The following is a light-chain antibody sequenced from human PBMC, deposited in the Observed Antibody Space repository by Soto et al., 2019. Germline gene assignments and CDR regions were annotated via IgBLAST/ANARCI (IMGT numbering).Light chain of an antibody. CDR2: DAS. CDR1: QGIGSS. J-gene: IGKJ2*03. Sequence: DIQMTQSPSSLSVSVGDSVTITCQASQGIGSSLNWYQQKPGEAPKILIYDASNLEKGVPSRFSGTASGTEFTFTISTLQTEDIATYFCHQYHHLPQSFGQGTKLEI. V-gene: IGKV1-33*01. CDR3: HQYHHLPQS.